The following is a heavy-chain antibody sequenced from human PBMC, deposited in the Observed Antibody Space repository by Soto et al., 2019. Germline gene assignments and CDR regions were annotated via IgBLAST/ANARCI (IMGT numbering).Heavy chain of an antibody. J-gene: IGHJ5*02. Sequence: PGGSLRLSCAASGFTFSSYGMHWVRQAPGKGLEWVAVISYDGSNKYYADSVKGRFTISRDNSKNTLYLQMNSLRSEDTAVYYCARANQIGSRWFDPWGQGTLVTVSS. V-gene: IGHV3-30*03. CDR1: GFTFSSYG. D-gene: IGHD1-26*01. CDR2: ISYDGSNK. CDR3: ARANQIGSRWFDP.